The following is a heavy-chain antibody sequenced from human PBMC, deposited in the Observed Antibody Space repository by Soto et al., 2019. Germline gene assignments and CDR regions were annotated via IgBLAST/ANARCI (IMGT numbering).Heavy chain of an antibody. V-gene: IGHV3-23*01. CDR1: GFTFSNYP. CDR2: IAEDGGNT. D-gene: IGHD2-8*01. J-gene: IGHJ4*02. CDR3: AREILTIGPHFDY. Sequence: EVQLLDSGGGLVQPGGSLRLSCAASGFTFSNYPMTWVRQAPGEGLDWVSTIAEDGGNTYHADSVKGRFTISRDNSENTLYLQMNSLRVEDTAVYYCAREILTIGPHFDYWGQGILVTVSS.